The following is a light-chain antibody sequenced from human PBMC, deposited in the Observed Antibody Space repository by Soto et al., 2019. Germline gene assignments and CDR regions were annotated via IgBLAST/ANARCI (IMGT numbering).Light chain of an antibody. CDR3: QSYDSTLYVV. Sequence: QSVLTQPPSVSGAPGQRVTISCTGGSSNIGAGFDVHWYRQLPGAAPELLIYGNTNRPSGVPDRFSGSNSGTSASLAITGLRAEDEADYYCQSYDSTLYVVFGGGTKLTVL. CDR1: SSNIGAGFD. CDR2: GNT. J-gene: IGLJ2*01. V-gene: IGLV1-40*01.